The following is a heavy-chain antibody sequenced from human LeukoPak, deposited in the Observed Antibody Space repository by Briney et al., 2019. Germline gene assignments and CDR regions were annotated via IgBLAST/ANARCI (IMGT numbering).Heavy chain of an antibody. CDR1: GFTFSSYA. CDR3: ARAPDSITMVRGVGGYFDY. J-gene: IGHJ4*02. D-gene: IGHD3-10*01. CDR2: ISYDGSNK. Sequence: GRSLRLSCAASGFTFSSYAMHWVRQAPGKGLEWVAVISYDGSNKYYADSVKGRFTISRDSSKNTLYLKMNSLRAEDPAVYYCARAPDSITMVRGVGGYFDYWGQGTLVTVSS. V-gene: IGHV3-30*04.